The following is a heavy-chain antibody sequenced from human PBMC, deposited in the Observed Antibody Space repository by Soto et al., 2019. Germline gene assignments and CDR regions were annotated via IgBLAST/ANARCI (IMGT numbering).Heavy chain of an antibody. CDR3: AKLLSGGRAQYYDYIWGSEFDY. J-gene: IGHJ4*02. V-gene: IGHV3-30*18. D-gene: IGHD3-16*01. CDR2: ISYDGSNK. Sequence: GGSLRLSCAASGFTFSSYGMHWVRQAPGKGLEWVAVISYDGSNKYYADSVKGRFTISRDNSKNTLYLQMNSLRAEDTALYYCAKLLSGGRAQYYDYIWGSEFDYWGQGTLVTVSS. CDR1: GFTFSSYG.